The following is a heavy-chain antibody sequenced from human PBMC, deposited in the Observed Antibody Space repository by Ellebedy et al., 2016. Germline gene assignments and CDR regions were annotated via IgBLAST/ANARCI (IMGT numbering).Heavy chain of an antibody. J-gene: IGHJ6*02. CDR3: ARDRYCSSTSCYAFYYYGMDV. CDR2: ISAYNGNT. Sequence: ASVKVSCXASGYTFTSYGISWVRQAPGQGLEWMGWISAYNGNTNYAQKLQGRVTMTTDTSTSTAYMELRSLRSDDTAVYYCARDRYCSSTSCYAFYYYGMDVWGQGTTVTVSS. CDR1: GYTFTSYG. D-gene: IGHD2-2*01. V-gene: IGHV1-18*04.